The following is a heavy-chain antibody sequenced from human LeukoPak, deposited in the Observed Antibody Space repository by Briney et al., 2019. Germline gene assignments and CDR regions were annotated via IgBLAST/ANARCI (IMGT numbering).Heavy chain of an antibody. J-gene: IGHJ2*01. CDR1: GYSISSGYY. V-gene: IGHV4-38-2*02. CDR2: IYHSGLT. CDR3: ARDASRTYFDL. Sequence: SETLSLTCTVSGYSISSGYYWGWIRQPPGKGLEWIGSIYHSGLTYYNPSLKSRVTISVDTSKNHFSLNLSSVTAADTAVYYCARDASRTYFDLWGRGTLATVSS. D-gene: IGHD1-1*01.